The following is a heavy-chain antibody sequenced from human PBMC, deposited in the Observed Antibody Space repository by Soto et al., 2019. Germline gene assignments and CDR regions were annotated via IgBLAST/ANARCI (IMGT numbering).Heavy chain of an antibody. Sequence: SETLSLTCTASGGSISSSSYYWGWIRQPPGKGLEWIGSIYYSGSTYYNPSLKSRVTISVDTSKNQFSLTLSSVTAADTAVYYCARLYGYDYVGYYYYYMYVCGQGTTVPVS. CDR3: ARLYGYDYVGYYYYYMYV. CDR2: IYYSGST. J-gene: IGHJ6*03. CDR1: GGSISSSSYY. D-gene: IGHD5-12*01. V-gene: IGHV4-39*01.